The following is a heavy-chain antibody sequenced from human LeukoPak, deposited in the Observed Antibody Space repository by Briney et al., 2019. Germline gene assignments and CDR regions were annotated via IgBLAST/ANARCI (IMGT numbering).Heavy chain of an antibody. CDR3: ATRNYGDGIDP. V-gene: IGHV3-30*04. J-gene: IGHJ5*02. CDR1: GFTFSSYA. CDR2: ISYDGSNK. D-gene: IGHD4-17*01. Sequence: PGGSLRLSCAASGFTFSSYAMHWVRQAPGKGLEWVAVISYDGSNKYYADSVKGRFTIPRDNSKNTLYLQMNSLRAEDTAVYYCATRNYGDGIDPWGQGTLVTVSS.